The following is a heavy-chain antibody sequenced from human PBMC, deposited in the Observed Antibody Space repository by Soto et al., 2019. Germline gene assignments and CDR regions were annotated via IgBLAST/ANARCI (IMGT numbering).Heavy chain of an antibody. CDR3: TRAAPYYDFWSGYYYYGMDV. J-gene: IGHJ6*02. CDR2: IRSKAYGGTT. V-gene: IGHV3-49*04. Sequence: AGGSLRLSCTASGFTFGDYAISWVRQAPGKGLEWVGFIRSKAYGGTTEYAASVKGRFTISRDDSKSIAYLQMNSLKTEDTAVYYCTRAAPYYDFWSGYYYYGMDVWGQGTTVTVSS. CDR1: GFTFGDYA. D-gene: IGHD3-3*01.